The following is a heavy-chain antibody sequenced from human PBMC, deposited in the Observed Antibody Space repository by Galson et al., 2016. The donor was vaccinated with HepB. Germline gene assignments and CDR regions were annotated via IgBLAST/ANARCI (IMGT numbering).Heavy chain of an antibody. CDR3: AKDHGYFGSGSHHY. J-gene: IGHJ4*02. Sequence: SLRLSCAASGFIFNSYGMHWVRQAPGKGLEWVAVISYDGSNKYYADSVKGRFTISRDNSKNTLYLQMNSLRAKDTALYYCAKDHGYFGSGSHHYWGQGTLVTVSS. CDR2: ISYDGSNK. D-gene: IGHD3-10*01. V-gene: IGHV3-30*18. CDR1: GFIFNSYG.